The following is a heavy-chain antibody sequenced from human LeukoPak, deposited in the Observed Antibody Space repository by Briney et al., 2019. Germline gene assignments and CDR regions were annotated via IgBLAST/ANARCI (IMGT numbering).Heavy chain of an antibody. Sequence: GGSLRLSCTASGFTFGDYAMSWFRQAPGKGLEWVGFIRSKAYGGTTEYAASVKGRFTISRDDSKNSLYLQMNSLKTEDTAVYYCAREEFSDFVPYFDYWGQGTLVTVSS. V-gene: IGHV3-49*03. J-gene: IGHJ4*02. D-gene: IGHD2-21*02. CDR1: GFTFGDYA. CDR3: AREEFSDFVPYFDY. CDR2: IRSKAYGGTT.